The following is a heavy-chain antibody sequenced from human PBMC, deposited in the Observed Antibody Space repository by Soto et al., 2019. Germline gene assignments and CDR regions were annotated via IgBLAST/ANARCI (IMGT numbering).Heavy chain of an antibody. D-gene: IGHD5-12*01. V-gene: IGHV1-2*02. CDR1: GYTFTGYF. CDR2: INHKTGVT. CDR3: ARDRRSGYDTCFDC. J-gene: IGHJ4*02. Sequence: ASVKVSCKASGYTFTGYFMHGVRQAPGQGLEWMGWINHKTGVTNYAQKFQGRVTMTRDTSISTAYMELGRLRSDDTAMYYCARDRRSGYDTCFDCWGQGXQVTVSS.